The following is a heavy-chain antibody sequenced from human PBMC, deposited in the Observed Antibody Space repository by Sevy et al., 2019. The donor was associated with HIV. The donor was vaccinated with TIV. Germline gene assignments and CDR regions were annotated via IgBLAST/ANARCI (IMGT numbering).Heavy chain of an antibody. V-gene: IGHV3-7*01. Sequence: GGSLRLSCAASGFTFSSYWMSWVRQAPGKGLEWVANIKQDGSEKYYVDSVKGRFTIFRDNAKNSLYLQMNGLRAEDTAVYYCARWGGGYDFWSGYHNYFDYWGQGTLVTVSS. CDR1: GFTFSSYW. J-gene: IGHJ4*02. CDR2: IKQDGSEK. CDR3: ARWGGGYDFWSGYHNYFDY. D-gene: IGHD3-3*01.